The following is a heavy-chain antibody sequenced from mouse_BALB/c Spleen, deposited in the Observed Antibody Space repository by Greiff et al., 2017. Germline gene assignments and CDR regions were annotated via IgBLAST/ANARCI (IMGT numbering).Heavy chain of an antibody. J-gene: IGHJ2*01. V-gene: IGHV5-6-3*01. CDR1: GFTFSSYC. D-gene: IGHD3-2*02. Sequence: EVKLMESGGGLVQPGGSLKLSCAASGFTFSSYCMSWVRQTPDKRLELVATINSNGGRTYYPARVKGRFTISRDTAKNTLYLQMSSLKSEDTTIYYCGRMVLQLRALSFDYWGQGTTLTVSA. CDR2: INSNGGRT. CDR3: GRMVLQLRALSFDY.